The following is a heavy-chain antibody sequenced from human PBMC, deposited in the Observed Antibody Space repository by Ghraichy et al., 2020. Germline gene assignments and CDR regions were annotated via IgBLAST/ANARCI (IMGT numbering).Heavy chain of an antibody. CDR2: IYYRGST. V-gene: IGHV4-61*01. CDR3: ARATNPIYYSSYSLDV. CDR1: GGSVSSGRYH. D-gene: IGHD2-8*01. Sequence: GSLRLSCTVSGGSVSSGRYHWSWVRQPPGKGLEWIGYIYYRGSTSYNPSLKSRVSISVDTSKNQFSLKLSSVTAADTAVYYCARATNPIYYSSYSLDVCGQGTSVT. J-gene: IGHJ6*02.